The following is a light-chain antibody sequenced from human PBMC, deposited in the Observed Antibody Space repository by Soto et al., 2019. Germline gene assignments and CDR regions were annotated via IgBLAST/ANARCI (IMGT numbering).Light chain of an antibody. CDR1: SSNIGAGYE. Sequence: QAVVTQPPSVSAAPGQRVTISCTGSSSNIGAGYEAHWYQQVPGTAPKLLIYENNNRPSGVPDRFSGSKSGTSASLAITGHQAEDEAEYYCQSYDRSLSGYVFGAGTKLTVL. J-gene: IGLJ1*01. CDR2: ENN. V-gene: IGLV1-40*01. CDR3: QSYDRSLSGYV.